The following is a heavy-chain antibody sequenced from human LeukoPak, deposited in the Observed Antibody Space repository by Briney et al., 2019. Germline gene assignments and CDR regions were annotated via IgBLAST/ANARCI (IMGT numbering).Heavy chain of an antibody. CDR1: GYTFNTYG. D-gene: IGHD3-10*01. V-gene: IGHV1-18*01. CDR3: ARGRLRFGEFTDAFDI. J-gene: IGHJ3*02. CDR2: ISAYNDNT. Sequence: ASVKVSCKASGYTFNTYGISWVRQAPGQGLEWMGWISAYNDNTNYAQKFQGRVTMSTDISTSTAYMELRTLNSDDTALYYCARGRLRFGEFTDAFDIWGQGTMVTVSS.